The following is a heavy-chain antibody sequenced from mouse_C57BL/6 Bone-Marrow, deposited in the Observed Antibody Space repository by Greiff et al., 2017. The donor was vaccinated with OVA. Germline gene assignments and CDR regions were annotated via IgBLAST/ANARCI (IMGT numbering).Heavy chain of an antibody. CDR2: ISSGSSTI. D-gene: IGHD2-3*01. V-gene: IGHV5-17*01. CDR3: ARGELRWLLPFAY. Sequence: DVMLVESGGGLVKPGGSLKLSCAASGFTFSDYGMPWVRQAPEKGLEWVAYISSGSSTIYYADTVKGRFTISRDNAKNTLFLQMTSLRSEDTAMYYCARGELRWLLPFAYWGQGTLVTVSA. CDR1: GFTFSDYG. J-gene: IGHJ3*01.